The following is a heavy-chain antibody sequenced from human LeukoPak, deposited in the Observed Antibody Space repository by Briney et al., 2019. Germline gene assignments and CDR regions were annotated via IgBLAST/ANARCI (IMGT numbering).Heavy chain of an antibody. Sequence: SETLSLTCTGSGGSISDPSYHWGWIRQPPGKGLQWIGSVYYNGSTYYSPSLERRVTISVDTSKNQVSLKLRSVTAADTAVYYCARHYYDSSGYWSPPGDFWAQGTLVVVSS. V-gene: IGHV4-39*01. CDR3: ARHYYDSSGYWSPPGDF. D-gene: IGHD3-22*01. CDR1: GGSISDPSYH. CDR2: VYYNGST. J-gene: IGHJ4*02.